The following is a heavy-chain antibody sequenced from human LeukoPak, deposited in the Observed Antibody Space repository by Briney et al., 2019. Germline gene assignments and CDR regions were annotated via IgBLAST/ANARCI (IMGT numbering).Heavy chain of an antibody. CDR1: GGSISSYY. CDR2: IYTSGST. J-gene: IGHJ5*02. V-gene: IGHV4-4*07. Sequence: SETLSLTCTVSGGSISSYYWSWIRQPAGKGLEWIGRIYTSGSTNYNPSLKSRVTMSVDTSKNQLSLKLSSVTAADTAVYYCAREGYDFWSGYYTGGNWFDPWGQGTLVTVSS. CDR3: AREGYDFWSGYYTGGNWFDP. D-gene: IGHD3-3*01.